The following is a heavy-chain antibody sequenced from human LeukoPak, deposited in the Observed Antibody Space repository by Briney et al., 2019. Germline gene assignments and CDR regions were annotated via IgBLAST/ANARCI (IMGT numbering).Heavy chain of an antibody. J-gene: IGHJ4*02. CDR2: IYSSGST. Sequence: SETLSLTCTVSGGSLSSFYWSWFRQPAGNGLEWIGRIYSSGSTNYNPSLKSRLTMSVDTSKNQFSLRLTSVTAADTAVYYCARVLGWAGFDYWGQGTLVTVSS. V-gene: IGHV4-4*07. D-gene: IGHD6-19*01. CDR1: GGSLSSFY. CDR3: ARVLGWAGFDY.